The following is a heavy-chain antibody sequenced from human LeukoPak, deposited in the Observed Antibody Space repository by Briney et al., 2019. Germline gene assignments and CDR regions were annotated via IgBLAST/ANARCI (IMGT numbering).Heavy chain of an antibody. Sequence: SETLALTCTVSGGSLSGYYWSWIRQPSGQGLEWIGRIYTNGDTKFNTSLQSRVTMSVDTCQNHLSLKLRPVAAADTAVYYCARAAGAAGGQYFDYWGQGTLVTVSS. CDR1: GGSLSGYY. CDR2: IYTNGDT. CDR3: ARAAGAAGGQYFDY. V-gene: IGHV4-4*07. J-gene: IGHJ4*02. D-gene: IGHD6-13*01.